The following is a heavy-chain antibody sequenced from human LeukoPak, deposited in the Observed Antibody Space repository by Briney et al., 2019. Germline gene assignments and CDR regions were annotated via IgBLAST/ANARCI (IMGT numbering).Heavy chain of an antibody. CDR1: GGSISSSSYY. CDR3: ASRDGYNGAAAFDI. D-gene: IGHD5-24*01. Sequence: ASETLSLTCTVSGGSISSSSYYWGWIRQPPGKGLEWIGYIYYSGSTYYNPSLKSRVTISVDRSKNQFSLKLSSVTAADTAVYYCASRDGYNGAAAFDIWGQGTMVTVSS. J-gene: IGHJ3*02. V-gene: IGHV4-61*05. CDR2: IYYSGST.